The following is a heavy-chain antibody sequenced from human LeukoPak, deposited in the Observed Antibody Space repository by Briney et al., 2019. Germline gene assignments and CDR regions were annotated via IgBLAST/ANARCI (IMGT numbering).Heavy chain of an antibody. CDR2: LHYSGTI. D-gene: IGHD3-16*01. V-gene: IGHV4-59*01. CDR1: GGSISSDY. Sequence: SETLSLTCTVSGGSISSDYWSWMRQPPGKGLEWIAFLHYSGTINYNPSLKSRVTISVDTSKSQFSLKLNSVTAADAAVYYCARGASTFPFDYWGQGTLVTVSS. CDR3: ARGASTFPFDY. J-gene: IGHJ4*02.